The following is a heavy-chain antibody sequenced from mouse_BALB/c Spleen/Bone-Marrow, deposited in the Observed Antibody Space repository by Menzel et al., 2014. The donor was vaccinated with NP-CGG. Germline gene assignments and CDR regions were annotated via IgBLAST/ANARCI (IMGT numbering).Heavy chain of an antibody. J-gene: IGHJ4*01. CDR2: ISDGVSYA. V-gene: IGHV5-4*02. CDR3: ARAPPYDFYAMDY. D-gene: IGHD2-13*01. CDR1: GFTFSDYY. Sequence: EVQLVESGGGLVKPGGSLKLSCAASGFTFSDYYMFWVRQTPEKRLEWVATISDGVSYAYYPDSVKGRFTISRDNARNNLYPQMSSLKSEDTAMYYCARAPPYDFYAMDYWGQGTSVTVSS.